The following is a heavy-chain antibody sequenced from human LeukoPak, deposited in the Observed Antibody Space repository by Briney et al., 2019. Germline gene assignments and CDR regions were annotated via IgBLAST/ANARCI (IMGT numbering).Heavy chain of an antibody. Sequence: SETLSLTCTVSGGSISDSNYYWAWIRQPPGKGLEWIGEINHSGSTNYNPSLKSRVTISVDTSKNQFSLKLSSVTAADTAVYYCARGSLWFGEYKGQDYWGQGTLVTVSS. CDR1: GGSISDSNYY. J-gene: IGHJ4*02. CDR3: ARGSLWFGEYKGQDY. CDR2: INHSGST. V-gene: IGHV4-39*07. D-gene: IGHD3-10*01.